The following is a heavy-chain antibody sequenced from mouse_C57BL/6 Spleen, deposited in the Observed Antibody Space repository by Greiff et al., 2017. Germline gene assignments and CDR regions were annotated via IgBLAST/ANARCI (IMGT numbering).Heavy chain of an antibody. J-gene: IGHJ4*01. D-gene: IGHD2-4*01. CDR2: IDPNSGGT. Sequence: VKLQQPGAELVKPGASVKLSCKASGYTFTSYWMHWVKQRPGRGLEWIGRIDPNSGGTKYNEKFKSKATLTVDKPSSTAYMQLSSLTSEDSAVYYCARGRADDYDRDYAMDYWGQGTSVTVSS. CDR1: GYTFTSYW. CDR3: ARGRADDYDRDYAMDY. V-gene: IGHV1-72*01.